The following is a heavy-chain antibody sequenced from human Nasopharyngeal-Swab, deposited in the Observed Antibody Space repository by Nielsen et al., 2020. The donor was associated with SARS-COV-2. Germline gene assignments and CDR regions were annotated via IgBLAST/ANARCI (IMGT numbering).Heavy chain of an antibody. CDR3: AKDGGSGSYGYDAFDI. D-gene: IGHD1-26*01. CDR1: GFTFEHFG. Sequence: SLKISCAASGFTFEHFGMHWVRQPPGKGLEWVAGISWRSESIGYVDSVRGRFSVYRDNAKKSLYLEMNSLRPDDTALYYCAKDGGSGSYGYDAFDIWGLGTMVTVSS. J-gene: IGHJ3*02. CDR2: ISWRSESI. V-gene: IGHV3-9*01.